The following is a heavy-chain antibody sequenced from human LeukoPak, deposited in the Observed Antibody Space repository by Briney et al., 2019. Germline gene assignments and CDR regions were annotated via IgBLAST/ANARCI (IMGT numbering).Heavy chain of an antibody. D-gene: IGHD2-15*01. V-gene: IGHV1-2*02. CDR3: TREGRVGVPFDY. CDR1: GYTFTDSY. Sequence: ASVKVSCKTSGYTFTDSYMHWVRQAPGQGLEWIGWINPNAGDTTYAQGFHGRVTMTRDTSISTVYMELNSLKLDDTAVYYCTREGRVGVPFDYWAREPWSPSPQ. J-gene: IGHJ4*02. CDR2: INPNAGDT.